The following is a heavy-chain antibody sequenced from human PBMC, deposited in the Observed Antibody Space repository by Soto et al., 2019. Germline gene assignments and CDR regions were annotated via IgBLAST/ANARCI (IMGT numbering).Heavy chain of an antibody. CDR2: IVGSGSTI. V-gene: IGHV3-48*03. Sequence: WGPLVLACVSSGFTFSIYEMTWVRQAPGKGLEWVSYIVGSGSTIYYAASVKGRFTISRDNAKNSLYLQMNSLRAEDTAVYYCARESDDAFDIWGQGTMVTVSS. CDR3: ARESDDAFDI. J-gene: IGHJ3*02. CDR1: GFTFSIYE.